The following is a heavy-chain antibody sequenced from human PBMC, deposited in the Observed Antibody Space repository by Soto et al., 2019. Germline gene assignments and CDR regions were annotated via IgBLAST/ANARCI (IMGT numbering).Heavy chain of an antibody. J-gene: IGHJ4*02. CDR2: LSRSGST. Sequence: QLQLRESGPGLVKPSETLSLTCTVSGGSISDSDYHWGWIRQPPGKGLEWIGSLSRSGSTYHSAARNSRGTTSVDTSKNQYPLRLGSVTAADTAVYYCARHRGPTGPNYWGQGTLVTVSS. CDR1: GGSISDSDYH. D-gene: IGHD3-10*01. V-gene: IGHV4-39*01. CDR3: ARHRGPTGPNY.